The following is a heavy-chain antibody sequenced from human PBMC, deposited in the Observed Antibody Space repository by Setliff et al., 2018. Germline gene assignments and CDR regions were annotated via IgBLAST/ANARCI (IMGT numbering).Heavy chain of an antibody. CDR3: ARHPYYYGSGTYLDNNNRWFDP. D-gene: IGHD3-10*01. J-gene: IGHJ5*02. CDR2: IYPGDSIT. V-gene: IGHV5-51*01. Sequence: GESLKISCKGSGYSFSTCWIGWVRQMPGKGLEWMGIIYPGDSITRYSPSFQGQVTISVDKSTNTAYLQWSSLRASDTAIYYCARHPYYYGSGTYLDNNNRWFDPWARELWSPSPQ. CDR1: GYSFSTCW.